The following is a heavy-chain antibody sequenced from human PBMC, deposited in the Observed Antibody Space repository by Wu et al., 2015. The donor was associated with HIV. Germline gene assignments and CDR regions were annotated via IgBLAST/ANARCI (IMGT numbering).Heavy chain of an antibody. CDR3: AREVAVAGAAFDY. CDR2: INSNSGDT. Sequence: QVQLVQSGAEVKKPGASVKVSCKASGYTFTDYYMHWVRQAPGQGLEWMGWINSNSGDTNYAQKFQGRVTMTRDTSVSTVYMELSRVRSDDTAVYYCAREVAVAGAAFDYWGQGTXVTVSS. J-gene: IGHJ4*02. CDR1: GYTFTDYY. D-gene: IGHD6-19*01. V-gene: IGHV1-2*02.